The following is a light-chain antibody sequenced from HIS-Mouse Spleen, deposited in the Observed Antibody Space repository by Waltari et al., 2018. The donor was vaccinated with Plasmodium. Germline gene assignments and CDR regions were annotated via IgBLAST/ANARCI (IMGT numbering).Light chain of an antibody. V-gene: IGLV3-25*03. Sequence: SYELTQPPSVSVSPGQTARLTCSGDALPTQYAYWYQQKPGQAPVLGIYKDSERPSGIPERFSGSSSGTTVTLTISGVQAEGEADYYCQSADSSGTPNWVFGGGTKLTVL. J-gene: IGLJ3*02. CDR1: ALPTQY. CDR2: KDS. CDR3: QSADSSGTPNWV.